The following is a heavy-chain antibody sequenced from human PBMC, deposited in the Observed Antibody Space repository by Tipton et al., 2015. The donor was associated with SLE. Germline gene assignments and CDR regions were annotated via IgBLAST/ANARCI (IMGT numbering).Heavy chain of an antibody. CDR1: GGSISSHY. J-gene: IGHJ3*01. D-gene: IGHD6-13*01. Sequence: TLSLTCTVSGGSISSHYWSWIRQPPGKGLEWIGYIYTSGSTNYNPSLKSRVTISVDTSKNQFSLKLSSVTAADTAVYYCARLDSSWYSDAFDLWGQGTMVTVSS. V-gene: IGHV4-4*09. CDR3: ARLDSSWYSDAFDL. CDR2: IYTSGST.